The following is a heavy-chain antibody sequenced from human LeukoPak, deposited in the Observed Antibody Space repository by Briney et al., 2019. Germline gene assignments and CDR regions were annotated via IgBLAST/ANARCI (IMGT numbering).Heavy chain of an antibody. V-gene: IGHV1-18*01. CDR2: ISAYNGYT. J-gene: IGHJ3*02. CDR3: ARSAHDYADYFSRGAFDI. CDR1: GYTLTRYG. D-gene: IGHD4-17*01. Sequence: SSVTVTLKSSGYTLTRYGFSWVRQPPAQGLEWVGWISAYNGYTNKAHKLQGRVTMTTDTSTSTAYMVLRSRRCDDTAVYYCARSAHDYADYFSRGAFDIWGQGTMVTVSS.